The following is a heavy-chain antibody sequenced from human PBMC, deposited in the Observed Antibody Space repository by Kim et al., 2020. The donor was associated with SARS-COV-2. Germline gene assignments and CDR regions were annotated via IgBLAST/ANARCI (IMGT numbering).Heavy chain of an antibody. CDR2: IYYSGST. D-gene: IGHD4-17*01. CDR3: ARVPPNDYGDYVYYYYGMDV. CDR1: GGSISSYY. Sequence: SETLSLTCTVSGGSISSYYWSWIRQPPGKGLEWIGYIYYSGSTNYNPSLKSRVTISVDTSKNQFSLKLSSVTAADTAVYYCARVPPNDYGDYVYYYYGMDVWGQGTTVTVSS. J-gene: IGHJ6*02. V-gene: IGHV4-59*01.